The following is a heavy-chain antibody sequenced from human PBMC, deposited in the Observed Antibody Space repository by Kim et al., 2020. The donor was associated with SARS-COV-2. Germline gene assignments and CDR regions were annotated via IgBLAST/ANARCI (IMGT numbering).Heavy chain of an antibody. J-gene: IGHJ3*02. D-gene: IGHD3-22*01. CDR3: ARHEYYYDSSGYYDLDAFDI. Sequence: GESLKISCKGSGYSFTSYWISWVRQMPGKGLEWMGRIDPSDSYTNYSPSFQGHVTISADKSISTAYLQWSSLKASDTAMYYCARHEYYYDSSGYYDLDAFDIWGQGTMVTVSS. V-gene: IGHV5-10-1*01. CDR2: IDPSDSYT. CDR1: GYSFTSYW.